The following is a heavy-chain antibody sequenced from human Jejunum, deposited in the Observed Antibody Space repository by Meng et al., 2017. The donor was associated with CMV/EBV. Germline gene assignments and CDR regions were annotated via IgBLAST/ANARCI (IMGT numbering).Heavy chain of an antibody. Sequence: FSSYEFNWVRKAKGKGLEWVANIATGDKFGGGKTKYADSVKGRFTISRDDAKNSLYLQMNSLRAEDTAVYYCARTHYYDSSGPLDYWGQGTLVTVSS. CDR3: ARTHYYDSSGPLDY. CDR1: FSSYE. D-gene: IGHD3-22*01. J-gene: IGHJ4*02. CDR2: IATGDKFGGGKT. V-gene: IGHV3-48*03.